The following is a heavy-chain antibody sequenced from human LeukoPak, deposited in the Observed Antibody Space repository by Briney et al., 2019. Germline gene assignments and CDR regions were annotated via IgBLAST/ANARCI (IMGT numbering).Heavy chain of an antibody. J-gene: IGHJ6*02. V-gene: IGHV4-59*01. CDR1: GGSISRYY. Sequence: TPSETLSLTCTVSGGSISRYYWSWIRQPPGRGLEWIGYIYYSGSTNYNPSLKSRVTISVDTSKNQFSLKLSSVTAADTAVYYCASLITYQPLLFVGRRGYYGMDVWGQGTTVTVSS. D-gene: IGHD2-21*02. CDR2: IYYSGST. CDR3: ASLITYQPLLFVGRRGYYGMDV.